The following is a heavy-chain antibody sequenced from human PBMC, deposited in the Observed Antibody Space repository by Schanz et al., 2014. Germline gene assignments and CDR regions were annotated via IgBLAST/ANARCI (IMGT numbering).Heavy chain of an antibody. J-gene: IGHJ5*02. V-gene: IGHV1-8*01. Sequence: VQLVQSGAEVKRPGASVKVSCKASGYTFTSHGINWVRQAPGQGLEWMGWISAYNGNTNYAQKLQGRVTMTRNTSISTAYMELSSLRSEDTAVYYCARGRGCTGGSCYSWFDLWGQGTLVTVAS. D-gene: IGHD2-15*01. CDR1: GYTFTSHG. CDR2: ISAYNGNT. CDR3: ARGRGCTGGSCYSWFDL.